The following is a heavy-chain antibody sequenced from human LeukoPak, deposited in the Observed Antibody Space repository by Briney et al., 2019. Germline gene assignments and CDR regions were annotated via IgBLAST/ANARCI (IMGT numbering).Heavy chain of an antibody. D-gene: IGHD3-10*01. J-gene: IGHJ3*02. CDR1: GGSISSYI. Sequence: SETLSLTCTVSGGSISSYIWTWIRQPAGKGLEWIGRIYTSGSTDYNPSLKSRVTMSIDTSKNQFSLKLSPVTAADTAVYYCARDLSDYYGSGSYRPIDAFDIWGQGRMVTVSS. CDR2: IYTSGST. CDR3: ARDLSDYYGSGSYRPIDAFDI. V-gene: IGHV4-4*07.